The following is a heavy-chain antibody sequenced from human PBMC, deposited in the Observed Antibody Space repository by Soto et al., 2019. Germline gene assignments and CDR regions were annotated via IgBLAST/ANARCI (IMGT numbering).Heavy chain of an antibody. J-gene: IGHJ5*02. CDR2: INHSGST. Sequence: PSETLSLTCAVYGGSFSGYYWSWIRQPPGKGLEWIGEINHSGSTNYNPSLKSRVTISVDTSKNQFSLRLTSVTAADTAVYYCARVRDWFDPWGQGTLVTVSS. D-gene: IGHD3-3*01. V-gene: IGHV4-34*01. CDR3: ARVRDWFDP. CDR1: GGSFSGYY.